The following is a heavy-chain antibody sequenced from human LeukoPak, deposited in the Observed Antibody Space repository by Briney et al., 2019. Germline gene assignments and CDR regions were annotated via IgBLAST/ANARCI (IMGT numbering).Heavy chain of an antibody. Sequence: GGSLRLSCAVSGFTFDDYAMHWVRQVPGKGLEWVSGINWNSDSIGYADSVKGRFTTSRDNSKNTLYLQMNSLRAEDTAVYYCARDSYALLWGPGGEYYFDYWGQGTLVTVSS. CDR2: INWNSDSI. V-gene: IGHV3-9*01. CDR3: ARDSYALLWGPGGEYYFDY. J-gene: IGHJ4*02. D-gene: IGHD3-16*01. CDR1: GFTFDDYA.